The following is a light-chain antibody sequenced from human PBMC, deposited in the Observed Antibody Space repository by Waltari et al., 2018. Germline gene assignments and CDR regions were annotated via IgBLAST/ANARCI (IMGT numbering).Light chain of an antibody. V-gene: IGKV4-1*01. CDR3: QQYYDVPWT. Sequence: DIVMTQSPDSLAVSPGERATINCKSSQSVLYSSNNKNYLAWYQQKVGQPPKLLIYWASTRESGVPDRCSGSGSGTDFTRTISSLQAEDVAVYYCQQYYDVPWTFGQGTKVEIK. J-gene: IGKJ1*01. CDR1: QSVLYSSNNKNY. CDR2: WAS.